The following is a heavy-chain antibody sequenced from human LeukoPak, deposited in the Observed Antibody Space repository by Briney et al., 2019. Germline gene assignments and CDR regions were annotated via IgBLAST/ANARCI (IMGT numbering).Heavy chain of an antibody. J-gene: IGHJ4*02. D-gene: IGHD1-1*01. CDR1: GGSISSSSYY. V-gene: IGHV4-39*07. CDR3: ARETLNWNPVLFDY. Sequence: SETLSLTCTVSGGSISSSSYYWGWIRQPLGKGLAWIGSIYYSGSTYYNPSLKSRVTISVDTSKNQFSLKLSSVTAADTAVYYCARETLNWNPVLFDYWGQGTLVTVSS. CDR2: IYYSGST.